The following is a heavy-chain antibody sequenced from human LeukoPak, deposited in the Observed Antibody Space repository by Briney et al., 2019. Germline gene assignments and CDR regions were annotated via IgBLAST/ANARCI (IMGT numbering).Heavy chain of an antibody. Sequence: KPSETLSLTCTVSGGSISSYYWSWIRQPAGKGLEWIGRIYTSGSTNYNPSLKSRVTISVDTAKNQFSLKLISVTAADTALYYCARGQYDFWSGYDVNWFDPWGQGTLVTVSS. J-gene: IGHJ5*02. CDR1: GGSISSYY. D-gene: IGHD3-3*01. CDR2: IYTSGST. CDR3: ARGQYDFWSGYDVNWFDP. V-gene: IGHV4-4*07.